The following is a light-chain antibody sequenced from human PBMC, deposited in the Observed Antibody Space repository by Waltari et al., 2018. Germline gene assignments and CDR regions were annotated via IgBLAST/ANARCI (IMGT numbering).Light chain of an antibody. V-gene: IGKV3-20*01. CDR3: QQYGNSPIT. CDR2: GAS. J-gene: IGKJ5*01. Sequence: EIVLTQSPGTLSLSPGERATLSCRASQSVSRSYLARYQQKPGQAPRLLIYGASSRATGIPDRFSGSGSGTDFTLTISRLEPEDFAVYYCQQYGNSPITFGQGTRLEIK. CDR1: QSVSRSY.